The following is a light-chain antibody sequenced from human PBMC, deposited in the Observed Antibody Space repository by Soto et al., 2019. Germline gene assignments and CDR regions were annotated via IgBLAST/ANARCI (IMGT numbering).Light chain of an antibody. CDR3: QQHETLIT. V-gene: IGKV3-15*01. CDR2: GAS. CDR1: QSVSSN. J-gene: IGKJ5*01. Sequence: EIVMTQSPATLSVSPGERATLSCRASQSVSSNLAWYQQKPGQAPRLLIYGASARATGIPARFTGSGSGTEFTLTISSLQPEDFAVYYCQQHETLITFGQGTRLEIK.